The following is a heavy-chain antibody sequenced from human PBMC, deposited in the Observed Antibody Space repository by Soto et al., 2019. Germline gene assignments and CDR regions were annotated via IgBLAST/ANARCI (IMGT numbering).Heavy chain of an antibody. CDR1: GGTLNSYT. CDR3: ARVPGIVLAPTKHPLVASFDL. J-gene: IGHJ5*02. D-gene: IGHD2-8*02. V-gene: IGHV1-69*01. CDR2: ITPIFGRT. Sequence: QVQLVQSGAEVKKPGSSVKVSCTASGGTLNSYTITWVRQAPGQGLAWMGGITPIFGRTNYAQKFQDRVTITADESTNTAHMELRDLTSDDTALYYCARVPGIVLAPTKHPLVASFDLLGEGALVTVSS.